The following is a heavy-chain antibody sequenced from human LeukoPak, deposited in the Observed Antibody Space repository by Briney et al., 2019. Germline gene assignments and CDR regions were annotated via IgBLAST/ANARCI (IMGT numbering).Heavy chain of an antibody. D-gene: IGHD3-16*01. CDR1: GFTFGDYA. CDR2: IRSKAYGGTT. J-gene: IGHJ3*02. CDR3: TRARGSHPPNDAFDI. V-gene: IGHV3-49*04. Sequence: GGSLRLSCTASGFTFGDYAMSWVRQAPGKGLEWVGFIRSKAYGGTTEYAASVKGRFTISRDDSKSIAYLQMNSLKTEDTAVYYCTRARGSHPPNDAFDIWGQGTMVTVSS.